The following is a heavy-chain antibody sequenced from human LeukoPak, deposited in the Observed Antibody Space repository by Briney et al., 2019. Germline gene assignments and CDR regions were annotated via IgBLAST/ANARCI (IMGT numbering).Heavy chain of an antibody. CDR2: INPNSGGT. V-gene: IGHV1-2*02. Sequence: GASVKVSCKASGYTFTVYYMHWVRQAPGQGLEWMGWINPNSGGTNYAQKFQGRVTMTRDTSINTAYMELSRLRSDDAAVYYCARERVGAHDYWGQGTLVTVSS. CDR1: GYTFTVYY. CDR3: ARERVGAHDY. D-gene: IGHD1-26*01. J-gene: IGHJ4*02.